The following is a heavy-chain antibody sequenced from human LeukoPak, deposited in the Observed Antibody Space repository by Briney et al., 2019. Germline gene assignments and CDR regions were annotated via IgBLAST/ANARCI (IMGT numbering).Heavy chain of an antibody. J-gene: IGHJ4*02. CDR1: GFTVITND. D-gene: IGHD1-14*01. CDR3: ARGVEPLAANTLAY. V-gene: IGHV3-53*01. Sequence: GGSLRLSCAASGFTVITNDMTWVRQAAGKGLEWVSVLYSDGNTKYADSVQGRFTISRDNSKNTLYLEMNSLSPDDTAVYYCARGVEPLAANTLAYWGQGTLVTVSS. CDR2: LYSDGNT.